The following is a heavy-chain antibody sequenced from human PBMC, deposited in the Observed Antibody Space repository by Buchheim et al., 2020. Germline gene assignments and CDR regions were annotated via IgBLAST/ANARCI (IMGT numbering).Heavy chain of an antibody. Sequence: EVQLVESGGGLVQPGGSLRLSCAASGFTFSSYLMNWVRQTPGKGLEWVANIKQDGSEQYYVDSVKGRFTISRDNATNSLYLQMNSLRAEDTAVYYCARVGLRSGYYRYYYYYYGMDVWGQGTT. CDR1: GFTFSSYL. CDR3: ARVGLRSGYYRYYYYYYGMDV. V-gene: IGHV3-7*01. D-gene: IGHD3-3*01. CDR2: IKQDGSEQ. J-gene: IGHJ6*02.